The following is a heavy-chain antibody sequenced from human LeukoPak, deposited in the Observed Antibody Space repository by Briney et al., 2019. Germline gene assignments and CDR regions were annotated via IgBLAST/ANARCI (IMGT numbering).Heavy chain of an antibody. V-gene: IGHV3-11*05. J-gene: IGHJ4*02. D-gene: IGHD3-10*01. Sequence: PGGSLRLSCAASAFTFSDHDMSWIRQAPGKGLGWVSYISSSGTYTNNADSVKGRFTISRDNAKNSLYLQMNSLRAEDTAVYYCARDRDGGYFDYWGQGTLVTVSS. CDR1: AFTFSDHD. CDR2: ISSSGTYT. CDR3: ARDRDGGYFDY.